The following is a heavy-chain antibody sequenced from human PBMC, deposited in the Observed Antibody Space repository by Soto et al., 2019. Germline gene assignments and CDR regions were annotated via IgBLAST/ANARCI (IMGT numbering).Heavy chain of an antibody. CDR3: ARAQFYSGSGNYNNLMFDA. V-gene: IGHV4-30-2*01. CDR2: MYHSGTF. CDR1: GGSIGGVGYS. J-gene: IGHJ5*02. D-gene: IGHD3-10*01. Sequence: SETLSLTCAVSGGSIGGVGYSWSWIRQPPGGGLEWIGYMYHSGTFLKSPSLKTRLTMSLDMSKNQFSLTLNSMTAADTAVYYCARAQFYSGSGNYNNLMFDAWGQGIQVTAPQ.